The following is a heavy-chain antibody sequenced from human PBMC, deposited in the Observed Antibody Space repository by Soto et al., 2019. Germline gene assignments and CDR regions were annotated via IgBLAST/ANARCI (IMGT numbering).Heavy chain of an antibody. Sequence: EVQLLESGGGLVQPGGSLRLSCAASGFPFSSRAMSWVRQAPGKGLEWVSAISGSGTITYYADSVKGRFTISRNTSKNTLYLQMNSLRADDTAVYYCAEWARYCSGDDCRAWGDGTLVTVSS. V-gene: IGHV3-23*01. CDR1: GFPFSSRA. CDR3: AEWARYCSGDDCRA. D-gene: IGHD2-15*01. J-gene: IGHJ5*01. CDR2: ISGSGTIT.